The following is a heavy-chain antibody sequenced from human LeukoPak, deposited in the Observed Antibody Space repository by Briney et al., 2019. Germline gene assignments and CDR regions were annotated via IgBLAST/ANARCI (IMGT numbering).Heavy chain of an antibody. Sequence: GGSLRLSCAASGSTFSSYAMSWVRQAPGKGLEWVSDISGSGGSTYYADSVKGRFTISRDNSKNTLFLQMNSLRAEDTAVYYCAKASYCSSTSCYPSNPNWFDPWGQGTLVTVSS. J-gene: IGHJ5*02. CDR1: GSTFSSYA. CDR3: AKASYCSSTSCYPSNPNWFDP. V-gene: IGHV3-23*01. D-gene: IGHD2-2*01. CDR2: ISGSGGST.